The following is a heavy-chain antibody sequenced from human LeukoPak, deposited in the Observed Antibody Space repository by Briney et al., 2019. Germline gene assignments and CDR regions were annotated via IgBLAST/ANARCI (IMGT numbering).Heavy chain of an antibody. D-gene: IGHD5-12*01. CDR1: GGSISSYY. V-gene: IGHV4-59*01. J-gene: IGHJ4*02. Sequence: SETLSLTCTVSGGSISSYYWSWIRQPPGKGLEWIGYIYYSGSTNYNPSLKSRVTISVDTSKNQFSLKLSSVTAADTAVYYCASGSYGGYDVDYFDYWGQGTLVTVSS. CDR3: ASGSYGGYDVDYFDY. CDR2: IYYSGST.